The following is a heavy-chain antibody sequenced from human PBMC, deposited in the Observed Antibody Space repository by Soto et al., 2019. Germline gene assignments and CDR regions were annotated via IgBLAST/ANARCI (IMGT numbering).Heavy chain of an antibody. D-gene: IGHD5-12*01. CDR2: ISPIFGTA. V-gene: IGHV1-69*01. CDR1: GGTFSSYA. Sequence: QVQLVQSGAEVKKPGSSVKVSCKASGGTFSSYAISWVRQATGQGLEWMGVISPIFGTANYAQKFQGRVTITADESTTTAYMELSSLRSEDTAVYYCARPCPGDGYNIAFDIWGQGTMVTVSS. J-gene: IGHJ3*02. CDR3: ARPCPGDGYNIAFDI.